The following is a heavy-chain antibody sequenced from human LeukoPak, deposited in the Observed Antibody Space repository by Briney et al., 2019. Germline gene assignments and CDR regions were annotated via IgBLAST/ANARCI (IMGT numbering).Heavy chain of an antibody. CDR2: IYYGGSA. Sequence: SETLSLTCTVSGGSISTNSYYWGWIRQSPGEGLEWIGSIYYGGSAYYNPSLKSRATISVDTSKNQFSLKLSSVTAADTAVYYCARVRLVYGSGSSHAFDIWGQGTMVTVSS. D-gene: IGHD3-10*01. J-gene: IGHJ3*02. V-gene: IGHV4-39*07. CDR3: ARVRLVYGSGSSHAFDI. CDR1: GGSISTNSYY.